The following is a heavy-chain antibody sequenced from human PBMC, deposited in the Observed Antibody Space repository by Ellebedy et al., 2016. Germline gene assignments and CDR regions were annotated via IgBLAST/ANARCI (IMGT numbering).Heavy chain of an antibody. V-gene: IGHV1-69*13. Sequence: SVKVSCXASGGTFSSYAISWVRQAPGQGLEWMGGIIPIFGTANYAQKFQGRVTITADESTSTAYMELSSLRSEDTAVYYCARETTHSSGEGDAFDIWGQGTMVTVSS. J-gene: IGHJ3*02. CDR3: ARETTHSSGEGDAFDI. CDR1: GGTFSSYA. D-gene: IGHD6-19*01. CDR2: IIPIFGTA.